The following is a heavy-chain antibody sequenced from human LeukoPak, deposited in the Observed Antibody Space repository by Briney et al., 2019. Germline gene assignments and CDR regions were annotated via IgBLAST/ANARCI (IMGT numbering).Heavy chain of an antibody. CDR2: ISSSGSTI. Sequence: QPGGSLRLSCAASGFTFSSYEMTWVRQAPGKGLEWVSYISSSGSTIYYADSVKGRFTISRDNAKNSLYLQMNSLRAEDTAVYYCARGFRGSWYADYWGQGTLVTVSS. J-gene: IGHJ4*02. D-gene: IGHD6-13*01. CDR3: ARGFRGSWYADY. CDR1: GFTFSSYE. V-gene: IGHV3-48*03.